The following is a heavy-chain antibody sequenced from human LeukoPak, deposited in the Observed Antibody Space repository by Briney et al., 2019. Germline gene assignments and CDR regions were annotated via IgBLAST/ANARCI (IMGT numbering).Heavy chain of an antibody. CDR3: AKNRANTSYSNPDY. CDR2: MYPSGST. V-gene: IGHV4-59*03. Sequence: GSLRLSCLTSGFTLSTNAMSWVRQAPGKGLEWIGYMYPSGSTNYNPSLKSRVTISVDTSKNQLFLKLSSVTAADTAVYYCAKNRANTSYSNPDYWGQGTLVTVSS. J-gene: IGHJ4*02. D-gene: IGHD2-15*01. CDR1: GFTLSTNA.